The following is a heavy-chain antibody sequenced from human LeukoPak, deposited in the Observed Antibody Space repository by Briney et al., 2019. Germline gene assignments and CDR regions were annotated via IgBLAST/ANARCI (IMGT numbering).Heavy chain of an antibody. J-gene: IGHJ3*02. D-gene: IGHD1-26*01. Sequence: PGRSLRLSCAAPGFTFSTYAMHWVRQAPGKGLDWVAVISHDGINKYYTDSVKGRLTISRDNSKNTLYLQMNSPRAEDTALYYCVRVAQVGPPFDIWGQGTMVTVSS. V-gene: IGHV3-30*04. CDR2: ISHDGINK. CDR3: VRVAQVGPPFDI. CDR1: GFTFSTYA.